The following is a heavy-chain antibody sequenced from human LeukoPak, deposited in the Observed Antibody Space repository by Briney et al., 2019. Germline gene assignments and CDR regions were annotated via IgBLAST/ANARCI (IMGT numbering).Heavy chain of an antibody. D-gene: IGHD6-19*01. J-gene: IGHJ4*02. Sequence: SETLSLTCAVYGGSFSGYYWSWIRQPPGKGLEWIGEINHSGSTNYNPSLKSRVTISVDTSKNQFSLKLSSVTAADTAVYYCARVVSGWYVFDYWGQGTLVTVSS. V-gene: IGHV4-34*01. CDR1: GGSFSGYY. CDR3: ARVVSGWYVFDY. CDR2: INHSGST.